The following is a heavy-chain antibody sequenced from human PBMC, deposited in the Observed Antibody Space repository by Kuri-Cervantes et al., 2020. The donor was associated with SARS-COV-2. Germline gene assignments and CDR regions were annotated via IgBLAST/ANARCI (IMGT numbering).Heavy chain of an antibody. CDR3: ARDAPGGTIFGVVIGDRGWFDP. J-gene: IGHJ5*02. D-gene: IGHD3-3*01. CDR1: GYTFTSYA. V-gene: IGHV1-3*01. CDR2: INAGNGNT. Sequence: ASVKVSCKASGYTFTSYAMHWVRQAPGQRLEWMGWINAGNGNTKYSQKFQGRVTITRDTSASTAYMELSSLRSEDTAVYYCARDAPGGTIFGVVIGDRGWFDPWGQGTLVTVSS.